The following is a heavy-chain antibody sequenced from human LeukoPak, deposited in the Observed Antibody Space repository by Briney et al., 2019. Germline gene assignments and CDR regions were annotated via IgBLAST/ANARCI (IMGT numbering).Heavy chain of an antibody. CDR3: ARNGGLYRQQLVPPNWFDP. J-gene: IGHJ5*02. CDR2: INHSGST. D-gene: IGHD6-13*01. V-gene: IGHV4-34*01. Sequence: SETLSLTCAVYGGSFSGYYWSWIRQPPGKGLEWIGEINHSGSTNYNPSLKSRVTISVDTSKNQFSLKLSSETAADTAVYYCARNGGLYRQQLVPPNWFDPWGQGTLVTVSS. CDR1: GGSFSGYY.